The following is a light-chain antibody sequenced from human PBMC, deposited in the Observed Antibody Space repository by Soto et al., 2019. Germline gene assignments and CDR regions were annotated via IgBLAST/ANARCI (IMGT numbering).Light chain of an antibody. CDR3: QQYGSSSSAST. J-gene: IGKJ2*01. V-gene: IGKV3-20*01. Sequence: EIVLTQSPGTLSLSPGERATLSCRASQSVSSSYLAWYQQKPGQAPRLLIYGASSRATGIPDRFSGSGSGTDFTLTISRLEPEDFAVYYCQQYGSSSSASTFGQGTKLEIK. CDR2: GAS. CDR1: QSVSSSY.